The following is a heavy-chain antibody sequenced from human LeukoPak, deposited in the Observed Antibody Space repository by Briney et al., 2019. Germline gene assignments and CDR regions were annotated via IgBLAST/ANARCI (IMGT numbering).Heavy chain of an antibody. CDR3: ARRGANSGSYSHFDL. V-gene: IGHV4-59*01. D-gene: IGHD1-26*01. CDR2: IYYSGST. Sequence: SETLSLTCTVSGGSISGYYWSWIRQPPGKGPEWIGYIYYSGSTNYNPSLKSRVTISVDTSKNQFSLKLSSLTAADTAVYYCARRGANSGSYSHFDLWGRGTLVTVSS. CDR1: GGSISGYY. J-gene: IGHJ2*01.